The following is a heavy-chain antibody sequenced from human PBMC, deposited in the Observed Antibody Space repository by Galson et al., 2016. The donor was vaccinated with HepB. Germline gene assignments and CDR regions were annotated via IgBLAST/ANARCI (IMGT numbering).Heavy chain of an antibody. CDR3: ARRVVYNWNLFDN. D-gene: IGHD1-20*01. CDR2: IYPADSDT. J-gene: IGHJ4*02. Sequence: QSGAEVKKPGESLKISCKGSGYSFTSYWIGWVRQMPGKGLEWMGIIYPADSDTRYSPSFQGQVTISADRSIRTAYLQWNSLKASDTAMYYCARRVVYNWNLFDNWGQGTLVTVSS. CDR1: GYSFTSYW. V-gene: IGHV5-51*01.